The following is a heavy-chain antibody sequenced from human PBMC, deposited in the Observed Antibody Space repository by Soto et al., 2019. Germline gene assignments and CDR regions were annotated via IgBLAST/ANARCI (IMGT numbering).Heavy chain of an antibody. J-gene: IGHJ4*02. CDR1: GFTFTSYG. CDR3: ARDTSRKQQLSN. CDR2: IWYDGSNK. Sequence: QVQLVESGGGVVQPGRSLRLSCAASGFTFTSYGMHWVRQAPGKGLEWVAVIWYDGSNKYYADSVKGRFTISRDNSKSTLYLQMNSLRAEDTAVYYCARDTSRKQQLSNWGQGTLVTVSS. D-gene: IGHD6-13*01. V-gene: IGHV3-33*01.